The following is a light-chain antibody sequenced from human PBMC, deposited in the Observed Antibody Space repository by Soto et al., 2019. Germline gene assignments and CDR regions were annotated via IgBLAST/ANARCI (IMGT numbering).Light chain of an antibody. J-gene: IGLJ1*01. CDR3: QTWGPGFYV. Sequence: QAVVTQSPSASASLGASVKLTCTLSSGHSSYAIAWHQQQPEKGPRYLVNLNSDGSHTKGDGIPDRFSGSSSGAERYLTISSLQSEDEADYYCQTWGPGFYVFGTGTKLTVL. V-gene: IGLV4-69*01. CDR2: LNSDGSH. CDR1: SGHSSYA.